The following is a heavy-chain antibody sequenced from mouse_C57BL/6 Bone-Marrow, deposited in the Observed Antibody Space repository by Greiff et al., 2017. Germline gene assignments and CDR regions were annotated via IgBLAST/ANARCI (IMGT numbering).Heavy chain of an antibody. Sequence: VQLQQSGPELVKPGASVKISCKASGYAFSSSWMNWVKQRPGKGLEWIGRIYPGDGDTNYNGKFKGKATLTADKSSSTAYMQLSSLTSEDSAVYVCARRDYDYRYFYAMDYWGQGTSVTVSS. V-gene: IGHV1-82*01. CDR2: IYPGDGDT. J-gene: IGHJ4*01. CDR1: GYAFSSSW. CDR3: ARRDYDYRYFYAMDY. D-gene: IGHD2-4*01.